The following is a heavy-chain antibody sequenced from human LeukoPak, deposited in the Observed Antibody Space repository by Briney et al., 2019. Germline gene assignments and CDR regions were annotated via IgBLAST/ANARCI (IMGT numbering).Heavy chain of an antibody. CDR3: AREEVYGPWSGVWFGELLAPNWFDP. V-gene: IGHV4-34*01. J-gene: IGHJ5*02. CDR1: GGSFSGYY. CDR2: INHSGST. Sequence: SETLSLTCAVYGGSFSGYYWSWIRQPPGKGLEWIGEINHSGSTNYNPSLKSRVTISEDTSKNQFSLKLSSVTAADTAVYYCAREEVYGPWSGVWFGELLAPNWFDPWGQGTLVTVSS. D-gene: IGHD3-10*01.